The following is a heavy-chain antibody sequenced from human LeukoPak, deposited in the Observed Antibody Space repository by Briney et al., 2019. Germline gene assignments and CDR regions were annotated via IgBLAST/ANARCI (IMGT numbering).Heavy chain of an antibody. V-gene: IGHV3-15*01. Sequence: GGSLRLSCAVSGFTFSNAWMSWVRQAPGKGLEWVGRIKSKTDGGTTDYAAPVKGRFTISRDDSKNTLYLQMNSLKTEDTAVYYCTTDYSSGWYSPPSIDYWGQGTLVTVSS. CDR1: GFTFSNAW. CDR2: IKSKTDGGTT. J-gene: IGHJ4*02. CDR3: TTDYSSGWYSPPSIDY. D-gene: IGHD6-19*01.